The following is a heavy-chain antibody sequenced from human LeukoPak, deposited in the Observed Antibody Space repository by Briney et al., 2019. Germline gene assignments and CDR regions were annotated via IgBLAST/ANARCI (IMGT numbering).Heavy chain of an antibody. CDR1: GYTFTSYG. CDR2: ISAYNGNT. CDR3: ARDVAVVPLRAVAGSGY. Sequence: GASVKVSCKASGYTFTSYGISWVRQAPGQGLEWMGWISAYNGNTNYAQKLQGRVTMTTDTSTSTAYMELRSLRSDDTAVYYCARDVAVVPLRAVAGSGYWGQGTLVTVSS. J-gene: IGHJ4*02. D-gene: IGHD6-19*01. V-gene: IGHV1-18*01.